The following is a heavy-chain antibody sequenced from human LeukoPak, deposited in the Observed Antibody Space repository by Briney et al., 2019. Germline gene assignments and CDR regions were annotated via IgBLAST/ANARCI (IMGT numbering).Heavy chain of an antibody. Sequence: LGAPVKVSCKASGYTFTSYYMHWVRQAPGQGLEWMGIINPSGGSTSYAQKFQGRVTVTRDTSTSTVYMELSSLRSEDTAVYYCAGEIVGTNYWGQGTLVAVSS. CDR1: GYTFTSYY. CDR2: INPSGGST. J-gene: IGHJ4*02. V-gene: IGHV1-46*03. D-gene: IGHD1-26*01. CDR3: AGEIVGTNY.